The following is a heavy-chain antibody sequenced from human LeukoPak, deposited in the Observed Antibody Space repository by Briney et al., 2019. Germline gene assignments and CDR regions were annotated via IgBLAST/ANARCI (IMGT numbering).Heavy chain of an antibody. V-gene: IGHV1-46*01. CDR2: INPSGGST. J-gene: IGHJ6*03. D-gene: IGHD3-10*01. Sequence: ASVKVSCKASGYTFTSYYMHWVRQAPGQGLEWMGIINPSGGSTSYAQKFQGRVTMTRDMSTSTVYMELSSLRSEDTAVYYCARTGTDMGYYYYYYMDVWGKGTTVTVSS. CDR1: GYTFTSYY. CDR3: ARTGTDMGYYYYYYMDV.